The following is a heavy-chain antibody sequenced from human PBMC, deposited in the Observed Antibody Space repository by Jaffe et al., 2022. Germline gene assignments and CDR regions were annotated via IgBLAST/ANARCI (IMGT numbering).Heavy chain of an antibody. CDR2: IYYSGST. CDR1: GGSISSSSYY. J-gene: IGHJ3*02. V-gene: IGHV4-39*01. Sequence: QLQLQESGPGLVKPSETLSLTCTVSGGSISSSSYYWGWIRQPPGKGLEWIGSIYYSGSTYYNPSLKSRVTISVDTSKNQFSLKLSSVTAADTAVYYCARQSVTTNDAFDIWGQGTMVTVSS. D-gene: IGHD4-17*01. CDR3: ARQSVTTNDAFDI.